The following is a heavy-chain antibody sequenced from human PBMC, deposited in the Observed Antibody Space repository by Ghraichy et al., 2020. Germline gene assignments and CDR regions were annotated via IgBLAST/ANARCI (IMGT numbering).Heavy chain of an antibody. CDR1: GFTFSSYS. CDR3: AMGTVVTSGSPGNWYFDL. CDR2: ISSSSSYI. V-gene: IGHV3-21*01. J-gene: IGHJ2*01. Sequence: GGSLRLSCAASGFTFSSYSMNWVRQAPGKGLEWVSSISSSSSYIYYADSVKGRFTISRDNAKKSLYLQMNSLRAEDTAGYYCAMGTVVTSGSPGNWYFDLWGRGTLVTVSS. D-gene: IGHD1-26*01.